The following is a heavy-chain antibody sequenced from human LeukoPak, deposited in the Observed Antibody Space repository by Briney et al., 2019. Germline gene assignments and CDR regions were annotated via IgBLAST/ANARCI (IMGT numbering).Heavy chain of an antibody. D-gene: IGHD3-3*01. CDR3: ARDRSAYDFWSGPLYYFDY. V-gene: IGHV1-2*02. CDR2: IYPNSGGT. CDR1: GYTFIGYY. J-gene: IGHJ4*02. Sequence: ASVKVSCKASGYTFIGYYMHWVRQAPGQGLEWMGWIYPNSGGTNYAQKFQGRVTMTRDTSISTAYMELSRLRSDDTAVYYCARDRSAYDFWSGPLYYFDYWGQGTLVTVSS.